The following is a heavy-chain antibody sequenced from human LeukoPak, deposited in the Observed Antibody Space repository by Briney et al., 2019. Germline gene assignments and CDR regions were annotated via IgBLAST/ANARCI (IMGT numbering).Heavy chain of an antibody. CDR2: IKQDGSDK. CDR1: GFTFSSYA. CDR3: TRARPLDYGGPFDI. V-gene: IGHV3-7*03. J-gene: IGHJ3*02. Sequence: GGSLRLSCAASGFTFSSYAMSRVRQAPGKGLEWVANIKQDGSDKYYVDSVKGRFTISRDNAKNSLYLQMNSLRAEDTAVYYCTRARPLDYGGPFDIWGRGTMVTVSS. D-gene: IGHD4-23*01.